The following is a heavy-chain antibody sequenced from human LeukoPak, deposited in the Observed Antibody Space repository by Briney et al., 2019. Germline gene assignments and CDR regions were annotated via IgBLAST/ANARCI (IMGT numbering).Heavy chain of an antibody. V-gene: IGHV4-61*01. D-gene: IGHD5-18*01. CDR2: IYYSGST. CDR3: TAGYTAMVFDY. Sequence: SETLSLTCTVSGGSVSSGSYYWSWIRQPPGKGLEWIGYIYYSGSTNYNPSLKSRVTISVDTSKNQFSLKLTSVTAADTAVYYCTAGYTAMVFDYWGQGTLVTVSS. J-gene: IGHJ4*02. CDR1: GGSVSSGSYY.